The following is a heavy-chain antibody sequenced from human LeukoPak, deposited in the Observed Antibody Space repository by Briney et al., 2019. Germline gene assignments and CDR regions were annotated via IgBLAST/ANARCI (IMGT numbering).Heavy chain of an antibody. CDR2: INPNSGGT. CDR3: AIQVITMIVVVTFDY. Sequence: ASVKVSCKASGYTFTGYYMHWVRQAPGQGLEWMGRINPNSGGTNYAQKFQGRVTMTRDTSISTAYMELSRLRSDDTAVYYCAIQVITMIVVVTFDYWGQGTLVTVSS. D-gene: IGHD3-22*01. J-gene: IGHJ4*02. CDR1: GYTFTGYY. V-gene: IGHV1-2*06.